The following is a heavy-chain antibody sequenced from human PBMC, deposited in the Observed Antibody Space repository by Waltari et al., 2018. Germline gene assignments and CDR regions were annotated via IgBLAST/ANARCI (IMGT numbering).Heavy chain of an antibody. CDR3: EKDRGGYDCFDY. J-gene: IGHJ4*02. V-gene: IGHV3-30*02. D-gene: IGHD5-12*01. Sequence: QVQLVESGGGVVKPGGSLRLSCAASGFTFRSYGLHWVRQAPGKGLEWVAFIRYDGSNKYYADSVKGRFTISRDNSKNTLYLQMNSLRAEDTAVYYCEKDRGGYDCFDYWGQGTLVTVSS. CDR2: IRYDGSNK. CDR1: GFTFRSYG.